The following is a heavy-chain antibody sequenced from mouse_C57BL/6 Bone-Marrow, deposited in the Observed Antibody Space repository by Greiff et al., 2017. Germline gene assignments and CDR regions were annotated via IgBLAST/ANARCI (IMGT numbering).Heavy chain of an antibody. J-gene: IGHJ3*01. CDR1: GFNIKDDY. CDR3: TTSGFAY. Sequence: VHVKQSGAELVRPGASVKLSCTASGFNIKDDYMHWVKQRPEQGLEWIGWIDPENGDTEYASKFQGKATITADTSSNTAYLQLSSLTSEDTAVYYCTTSGFAYWGQGTLVTVSA. CDR2: IDPENGDT. V-gene: IGHV14-4*01.